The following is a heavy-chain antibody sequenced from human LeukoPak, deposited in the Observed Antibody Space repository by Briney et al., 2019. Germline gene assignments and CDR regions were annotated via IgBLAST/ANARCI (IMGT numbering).Heavy chain of an antibody. Sequence: GGSLRLSCAASGFAFSTHVMDWVSQAPGRGLNWISGINGRGDSRHYAESARGRFTISRDNSENTLQLQMNSLRVEDTAVYYCVKETNSGWYDYWGQGKMVSVSS. CDR2: INGRGDSR. CDR3: VKETNSGWYDY. J-gene: IGHJ4*02. CDR1: GFAFSTHV. D-gene: IGHD6-19*01. V-gene: IGHV3-23*01.